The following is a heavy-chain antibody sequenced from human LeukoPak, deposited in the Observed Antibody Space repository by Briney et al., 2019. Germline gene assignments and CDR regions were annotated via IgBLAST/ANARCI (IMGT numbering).Heavy chain of an antibody. CDR1: GGSISSYY. CDR2: IYYSGST. Sequence: SETLSLTCTVSGGSISSYYWSWIRQPPGKGLEWIGYIYYSGSTNYNPSLKSRVTISVDTSKNQFSLKLSSVTAADTAVYYCARDAVAGTHYWGQGTLVTVSS. V-gene: IGHV4-59*01. J-gene: IGHJ4*02. D-gene: IGHD6-19*01. CDR3: ARDAVAGTHY.